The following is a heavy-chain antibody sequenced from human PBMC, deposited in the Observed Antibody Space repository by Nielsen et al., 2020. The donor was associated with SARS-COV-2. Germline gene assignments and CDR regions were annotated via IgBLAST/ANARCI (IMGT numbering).Heavy chain of an antibody. CDR3: ARVGGSSWYFDN. V-gene: IGHV3-23*01. J-gene: IGHJ4*02. Sequence: GESLKISCVVSGFTISTYAMSWVRQAPGKGLEWVSAISASTYYADSVKGRFTISRDNSKNTLYLQMNSLRAEDTAVYYCARVGGSSWYFDNWGQGTLVTVSS. D-gene: IGHD6-13*01. CDR2: ISAST. CDR1: GFTISTYA.